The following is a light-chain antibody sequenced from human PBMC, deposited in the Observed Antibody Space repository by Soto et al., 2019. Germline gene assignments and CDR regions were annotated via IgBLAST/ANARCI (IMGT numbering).Light chain of an antibody. CDR3: SSYAGSNNVV. CDR2: EVT. J-gene: IGLJ2*01. CDR1: SSDVGGYNY. Sequence: QPVLTQPPSASGSPGQSVTISCTGTSSDVGGYNYVSWYQQHPGKAPKLMIHEVTKRPSGVPDRFSGSKSGNTASLTVSGLQAEDEADYYCSSYAGSNNVVFGGGTKLTVL. V-gene: IGLV2-8*01.